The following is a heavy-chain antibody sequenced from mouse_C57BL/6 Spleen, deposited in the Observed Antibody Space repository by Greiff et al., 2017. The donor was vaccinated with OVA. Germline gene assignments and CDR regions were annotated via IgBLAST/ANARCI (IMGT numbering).Heavy chain of an antibody. D-gene: IGHD2-4*01. CDR3: ARRGDYDGGY. J-gene: IGHJ2*01. CDR1: GYAFSSSW. V-gene: IGHV1-82*01. CDR2: IYPGDGDT. Sequence: LQESGPELVKPGASVKISCKASGYAFSSSWLNWVKQRPGKGLEWIGRIYPGDGDTNYNGKFKGKATLTADKSSSTAYMQLSSLTSEDSAIYFCARRGDYDGGYWGQGPTLTVSS.